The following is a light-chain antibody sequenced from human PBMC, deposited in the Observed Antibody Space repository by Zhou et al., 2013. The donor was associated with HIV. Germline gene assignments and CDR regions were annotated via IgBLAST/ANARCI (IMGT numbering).Light chain of an antibody. CDR2: DTS. V-gene: IGKV3-11*01. Sequence: TQSPSTLSASVGDRVTLSCRASQSVDTRLAWYQQRPGQAPRLLIYDTSKRATGIPARFSGSGSGTDFTLTINSLQPEDFAVYYCQQRSSWPPSFGGGSTLEIK. J-gene: IGKJ4*01. CDR1: QSVDTR. CDR3: QQRSSWPPS.